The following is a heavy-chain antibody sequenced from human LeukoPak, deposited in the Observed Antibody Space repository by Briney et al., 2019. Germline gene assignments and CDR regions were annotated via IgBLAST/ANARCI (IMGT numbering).Heavy chain of an antibody. CDR1: GFTFSSYA. Sequence: GGSLRLSCAASGFTFSSYAMTWVRQAPGKGLEWVSSISGSGDYTNYAGSVKGRFTISRDNSKNTLYLQMNSLRAEDTAVYYCAKAPGAGSSGWPFDYWGQGTLVTVSS. CDR3: AKAPGAGSSGWPFDY. D-gene: IGHD6-19*01. CDR2: ISGSGDYT. V-gene: IGHV3-23*01. J-gene: IGHJ4*02.